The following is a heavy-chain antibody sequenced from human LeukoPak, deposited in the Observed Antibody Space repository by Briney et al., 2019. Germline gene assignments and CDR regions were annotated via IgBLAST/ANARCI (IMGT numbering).Heavy chain of an antibody. CDR3: AKDRHAPGRYCSSTTCFPFDS. CDR2: ISGSGGST. D-gene: IGHD2-2*01. V-gene: IGHV3-23*01. Sequence: LSGGSLRLSCAASGFTFSSYDMSWVRQAPGKGLEWVSAISGSGGSTYYADSVKGRFTISRDNSKSTLYLQMNSLRAEDTAVYYCAKDRHAPGRYCSSTTCFPFDSWGQGTLVTVSS. J-gene: IGHJ5*01. CDR1: GFTFSSYD.